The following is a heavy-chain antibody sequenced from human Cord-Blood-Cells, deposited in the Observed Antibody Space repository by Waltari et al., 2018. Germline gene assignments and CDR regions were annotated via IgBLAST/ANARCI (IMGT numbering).Heavy chain of an antibody. J-gene: IGHJ2*01. CDR2: FDPEDGET. CDR1: GYTLTYLS. D-gene: IGHD2-15*01. CDR3: ATDHRYCSGGSCSFYWYFDL. Sequence: QVQLVQSGAAVKKPGASVKVSCKVSGYTLTYLSLPWVRQAPGKGLEWMGGFDPEDGETIYAQKFQGRVTMTEDTSTDTAYMELSSLRSEDTAVYYCATDHRYCSGGSCSFYWYFDLWGRGTLVTVSS. V-gene: IGHV1-24*01.